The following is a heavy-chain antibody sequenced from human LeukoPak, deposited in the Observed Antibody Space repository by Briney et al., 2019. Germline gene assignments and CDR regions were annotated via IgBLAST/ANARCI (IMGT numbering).Heavy chain of an antibody. CDR3: TRAVTTYNY. Sequence: GGSLRLSCTASGFTFGDYAMSWVRQAPGKGLEWVGFIRGKAYGGTTEYAASVKGRFTISRDDSKSIAYLQMNSLKTEDTAVYYCTRAVTTYNYWGQGTLVTVSS. D-gene: IGHD4-11*01. V-gene: IGHV3-49*04. CDR1: GFTFGDYA. J-gene: IGHJ4*02. CDR2: IRGKAYGGTT.